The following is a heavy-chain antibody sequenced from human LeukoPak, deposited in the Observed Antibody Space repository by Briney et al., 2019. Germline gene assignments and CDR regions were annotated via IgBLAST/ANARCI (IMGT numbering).Heavy chain of an antibody. V-gene: IGHV4-34*01. CDR3: ARSRVPYYYSYGMDV. CDR1: GGSFNGYY. J-gene: IGHJ6*02. CDR2: ITPSGST. Sequence: SETLSLTCAVYGGSFNGYYWSWIRQSPGKGLEWIGDITPSGSTSYTPSLKSRVTTSVDTSKNYFSLNLRSVTAADTAVYYCARSRVPYYYSYGMDVWGQGTTVTVSS.